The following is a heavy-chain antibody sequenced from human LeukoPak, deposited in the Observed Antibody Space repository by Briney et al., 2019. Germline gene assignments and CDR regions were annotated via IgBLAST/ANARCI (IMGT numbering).Heavy chain of an antibody. CDR1: GYTFTGYY. V-gene: IGHV1-2*02. D-gene: IGHD1-26*01. CDR3: ARRAPELTRD. J-gene: IGHJ4*02. Sequence: GASVKVSCKASGYTFTGYYMHWVRQAPGQGLEWMGWINPNSGGTNYAQKFQGRVNIARDTSISTAYLQLRRLRSDDTAVHYCARRAPELTRDWGQGNLVTVSS. CDR2: INPNSGGT.